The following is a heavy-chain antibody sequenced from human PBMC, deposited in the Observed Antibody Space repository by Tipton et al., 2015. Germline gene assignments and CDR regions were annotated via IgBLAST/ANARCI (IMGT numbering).Heavy chain of an antibody. V-gene: IGHV4-61*01. D-gene: IGHD1-1*01. CDR3: ARELNDDGDWFDT. Sequence: TLSLTCSVPGGSISSGSYFWSWIRQPPGKALEWIGYIYYSGNTNYHPSLKSRVTISVDTSKNQFSLQLSSVTAADTAVYYCARELNDDGDWFDTWGQGTLVTVSS. J-gene: IGHJ5*02. CDR2: IYYSGNT. CDR1: GGSISSGSYF.